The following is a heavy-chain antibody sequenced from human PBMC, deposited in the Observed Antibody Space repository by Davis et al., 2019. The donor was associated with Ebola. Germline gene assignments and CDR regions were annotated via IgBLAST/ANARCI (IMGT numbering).Heavy chain of an antibody. CDR2: VFDTENT. J-gene: IGHJ4*02. Sequence: MPSEILSPTCEVSRYSVGSAYYWGWIRQSPGKELEWIASVFDTENTYYNPSLKSRVTISVETSKNQFSLKMSSVTAADTAVYYCARGPYYYDTSNFAWDSWGQGALVTVSS. CDR1: RYSVGSAYY. CDR3: ARGPYYYDTSNFAWDS. D-gene: IGHD3-22*01. V-gene: IGHV4-38-2*01.